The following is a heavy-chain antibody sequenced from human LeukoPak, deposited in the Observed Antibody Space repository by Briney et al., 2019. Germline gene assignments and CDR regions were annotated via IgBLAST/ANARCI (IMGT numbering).Heavy chain of an antibody. CDR1: GFTFSSYA. D-gene: IGHD3-22*01. Sequence: PGGSLRLSCAASGFTFSSYAMHWVRQAPGKGLEWVAVISYDGSNKYYADSVKGRFTISRDNSKNTLYLQMNSLRAEDTAVYYCARDYYDSSGHIIDYWGQGTLVTVSS. J-gene: IGHJ4*02. CDR3: ARDYYDSSGHIIDY. CDR2: ISYDGSNK. V-gene: IGHV3-30*04.